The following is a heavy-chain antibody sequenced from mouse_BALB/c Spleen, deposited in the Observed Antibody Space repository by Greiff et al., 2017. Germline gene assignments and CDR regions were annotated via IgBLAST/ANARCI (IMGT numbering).Heavy chain of an antibody. CDR2: ISNLAYSI. CDR1: GFTFSDYG. V-gene: IGHV5-15*02. J-gene: IGHJ1*01. Sequence: EVQVVESGGGLVQPGGSLTLSCAASGFTFSDYGMAWVRQAPGKGPEWVAFISNLAYSIYYADTVTGRFTISRENAKNTLYLEMSSLRSEDTAMYYCARGFGTDWYFDVWGAGTTVTVSS. CDR3: ARGFGTDWYFDV. D-gene: IGHD3-1*01.